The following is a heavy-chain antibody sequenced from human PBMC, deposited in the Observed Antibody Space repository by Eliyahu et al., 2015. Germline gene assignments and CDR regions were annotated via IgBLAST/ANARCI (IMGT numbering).Heavy chain of an antibody. V-gene: IGHV3-15*01. CDR3: TVHRSSGDYGS. CDR2: IKSKANGETT. J-gene: IGHJ5*02. D-gene: IGHD4-17*01. CDR1: GFIFSNAW. Sequence: EVQLVESGGDLVKPGGSLXLSCAGSGFIFSNAWISWIRQAPGKGLEWVGRIKSKANGETTDYAAPVKGRFSISRDDSKNTVYLQMNSLKTEDTALYYCTVHRSSGDYGSWGLGTLVTVSS.